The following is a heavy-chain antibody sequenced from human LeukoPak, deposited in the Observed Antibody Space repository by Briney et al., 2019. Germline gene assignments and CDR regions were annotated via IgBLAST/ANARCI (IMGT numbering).Heavy chain of an antibody. CDR2: IWNDGSSQ. CDR1: KFTFSHYG. J-gene: IGHJ4*02. D-gene: IGHD4-11*01. V-gene: IGHV3-33*06. CDR3: AKDAERGFDYSNSLEK. Sequence: PGRSLRLSCAASKFTFSHYGMHWVRQAPGKGLEWVAVIWNDGSSQYYADSVKGRFTVYRDNSQKTLYLQMNSLRPEDTAVYYCAKDAERGFDYSNSLEKWGQGTLVTVSS.